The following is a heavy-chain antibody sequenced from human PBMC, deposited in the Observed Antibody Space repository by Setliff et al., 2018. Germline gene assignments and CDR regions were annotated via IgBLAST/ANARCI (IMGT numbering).Heavy chain of an antibody. CDR1: GYTFSGYY. CDR2: ISPSSGGT. Sequence: ASVKVSCKTSGYTFSGYYLHWVRQAPGQGPEWMGRISPSSGGTVYAHKFHDRVTMTSDTSVNTAYMELSDLTSDDTAVYYCARVVSGGYFNVLAFWGQGTVVTVSS. V-gene: IGHV1-2*06. J-gene: IGHJ4*02. CDR3: ARVVSGGYFNVLAF. D-gene: IGHD2-15*01.